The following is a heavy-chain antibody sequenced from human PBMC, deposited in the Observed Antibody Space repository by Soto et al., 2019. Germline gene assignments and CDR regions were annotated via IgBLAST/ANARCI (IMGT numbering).Heavy chain of an antibody. CDR1: GGSISSYY. J-gene: IGHJ6*02. V-gene: IGHV4-59*01. CDR2: IYYSGST. D-gene: IGHD5-12*01. CDR3: ARRLQLDYYYYYGMDV. Sequence: SETLSLTCTVSGGSISSYYWSWIRQPPGKGLEWIGYIYYSGSTNYNPSLKSRVTISVDTSKNQFSLKLSSVTAADTAVYYCARRLQLDYYYYYGMDVWGQGTTVTVSS.